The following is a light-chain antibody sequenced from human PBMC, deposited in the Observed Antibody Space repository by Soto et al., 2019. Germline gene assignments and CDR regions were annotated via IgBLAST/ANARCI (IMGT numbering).Light chain of an antibody. J-gene: IGLJ2*01. CDR3: SSFTVSSTLV. CDR1: SSDVGGYNY. Sequence: QSVLTQPASVSGSPGQSITISCTGTSSDVGGYNYVSWYQQPPGKAPKLIIYDVRNRPSGVSHRFSGSKSANTASLTVSGLQAEDEDDYYGSSFTVSSTLVFGGGTKLTVL. V-gene: IGLV2-14*01. CDR2: DVR.